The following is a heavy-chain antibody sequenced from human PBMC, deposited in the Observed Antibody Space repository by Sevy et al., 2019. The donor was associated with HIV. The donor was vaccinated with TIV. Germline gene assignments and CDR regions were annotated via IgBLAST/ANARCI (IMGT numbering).Heavy chain of an antibody. D-gene: IGHD2-8*02. CDR1: GFTFSTYA. CDR2: IRYDGSNK. CDR3: AKDPVLVVDYYAMDV. Sequence: GGSLRLSCAASGFTFSTYAMHWVRQAPGKGLEWVAFIRYDGSNKYYADSVKGRFTISRDNSKNTLYLQRNSLRAEDTAVYYCAKDPVLVVDYYAMDVWGQGTTVTVSS. V-gene: IGHV3-30*02. J-gene: IGHJ6*02.